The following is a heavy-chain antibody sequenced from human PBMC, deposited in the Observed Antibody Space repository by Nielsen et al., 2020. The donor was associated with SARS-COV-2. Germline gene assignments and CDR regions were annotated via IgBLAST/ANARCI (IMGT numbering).Heavy chain of an antibody. CDR2: ISGSDGST. J-gene: IGHJ4*02. Sequence: GESLKISCAASGFTFSSYAMSWVRQAPGKGLEWVSAISGSDGSTYYADSVKGRFTISRDNSKNTLYLQMNSLRAEDTAVYYCAKIHPRTFYYYDSSGYPLDYWGQGTLVTVSS. D-gene: IGHD3-22*01. CDR1: GFTFSSYA. CDR3: AKIHPRTFYYYDSSGYPLDY. V-gene: IGHV3-23*01.